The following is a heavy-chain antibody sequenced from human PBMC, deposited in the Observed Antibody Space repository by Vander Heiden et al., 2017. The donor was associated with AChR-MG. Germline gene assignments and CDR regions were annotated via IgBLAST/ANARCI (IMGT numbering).Heavy chain of an antibody. CDR2: IRSKAYGGTT. CDR3: TRDYYDSSGYYAHDAFDI. V-gene: IGHV3-49*04. CDR1: GFTVGDYA. J-gene: IGHJ3*02. D-gene: IGHD3-22*01. Sequence: EVQLVESGGGLVQPGRSLRLSCTASGFTVGDYAMSWVRQAPGKGLEWVGFIRSKAYGGTTEYAASVKGRFTISRDDSKSIAYLQMNSLKTEDTAVYYCTRDYYDSSGYYAHDAFDIWGQGTMVTVSS.